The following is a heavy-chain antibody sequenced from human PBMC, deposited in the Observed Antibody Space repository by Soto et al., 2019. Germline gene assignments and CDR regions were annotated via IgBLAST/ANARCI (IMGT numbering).Heavy chain of an antibody. CDR1: GFTFSSYE. J-gene: IGHJ5*02. CDR3: ARDGIVRGFDT. D-gene: IGHD2-15*01. CDR2: INTGGGTI. V-gene: IGHV3-48*03. Sequence: GGSLRLSCAASGFTFSSYEMNWVRQAPGKGLEWLACINTGGGTIYYADSVKGRFTISRDNAENSLYLQMDSLRAEDTAVYYCARDGIVRGFDTWGQGTLVTVSS.